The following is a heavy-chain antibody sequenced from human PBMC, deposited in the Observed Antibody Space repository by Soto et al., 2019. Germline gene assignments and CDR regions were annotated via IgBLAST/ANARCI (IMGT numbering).Heavy chain of an antibody. CDR1: GGIFSSAW. Sequence: GGSLRLSCAASGGIFSSAWINWVRQAPGKGLEWVGRIKSKSNGARTDFAAPVKGRFAISRDDSRDTVYLQMNTLKTDDTAVYYCATDSRATRLLVHHDFWGHGTLVTVSS. J-gene: IGHJ4*01. V-gene: IGHV3-15*07. CDR3: ATDSRATRLLVHHDF. CDR2: IKSKSNGART. D-gene: IGHD1-26*01.